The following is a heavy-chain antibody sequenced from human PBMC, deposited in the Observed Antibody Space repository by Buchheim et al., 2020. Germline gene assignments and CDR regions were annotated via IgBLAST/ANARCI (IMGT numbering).Heavy chain of an antibody. CDR1: GFTFSAYA. D-gene: IGHD3-10*01. CDR3: AKDWWNVGRYYQIDH. CDR2: ILYDGSNK. J-gene: IGHJ4*02. Sequence: QVQLVESGGGVVLPGRSLRLSCAASGFTFSAYAMHWVRQAPGKGLEWVALILYDGSNKYYADSVKGRFTISRDNSKNTVYLQMNSLRAEDTAIYYCAKDWWNVGRYYQIDHWGQGTL. V-gene: IGHV3-30*18.